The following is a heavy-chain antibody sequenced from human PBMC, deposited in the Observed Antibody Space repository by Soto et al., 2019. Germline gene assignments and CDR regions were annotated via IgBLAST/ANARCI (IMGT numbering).Heavy chain of an antibody. CDR1: GGSISSGGYY. Sequence: SETLSLTCTVSGGSISSGGYYWSWIRQHPGKGLEWIGYIYYSGSTYYNPSLKSRVTISVDTSKNQSSLKLSSVTAADTAVYYCAREAPPTAYYYGMDVWGQGTTVTVSS. CDR2: IYYSGST. J-gene: IGHJ6*02. V-gene: IGHV4-31*03. CDR3: AREAPPTAYYYGMDV.